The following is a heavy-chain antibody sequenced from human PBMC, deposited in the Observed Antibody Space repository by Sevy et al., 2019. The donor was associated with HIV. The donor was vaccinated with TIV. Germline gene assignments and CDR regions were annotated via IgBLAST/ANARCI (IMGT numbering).Heavy chain of an antibody. CDR2: INPNSGGT. J-gene: IGHJ5*02. CDR3: ARASAVTIFGVVTRYPLNWLDP. V-gene: IGHV1-2*02. CDR1: GYTFTGYY. D-gene: IGHD3-3*01. Sequence: ASVKVSCKASGYTFTGYYMHWVRQAPGQGLEWMGWINPNSGGTNYAQKFQGRVTMTRDTSISTAYMELSRLRSDDTAVYYCARASAVTIFGVVTRYPLNWLDPWGQGTLVTVSS.